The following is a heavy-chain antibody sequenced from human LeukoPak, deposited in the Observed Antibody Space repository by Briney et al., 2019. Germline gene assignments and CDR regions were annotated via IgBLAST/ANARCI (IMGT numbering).Heavy chain of an antibody. CDR1: GLTFSDYY. D-gene: IGHD2-15*01. Sequence: KPGGSLRLSCAASGLTFSDYYMSWIRQAPGKGLEWIAYVSSSSTYTNYAGSVKGRFTVSRDNAKNSVFLQMNSLRAEDTAIYYCATSRMWYHFDYLGQGTLVIVSS. CDR2: VSSSSTYT. CDR3: ATSRMWYHFDY. V-gene: IGHV3-11*03. J-gene: IGHJ4*02.